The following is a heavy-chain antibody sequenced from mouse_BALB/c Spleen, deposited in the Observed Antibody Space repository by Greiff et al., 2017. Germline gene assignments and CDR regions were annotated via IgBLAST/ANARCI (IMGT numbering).Heavy chain of an antibody. V-gene: IGHV1S81*02. Sequence: QVQLQQPGAELVKPGASVKLSCKASGYTFNSYYMYWVKQRPGQGLEWIGVINPGNGGTNFNEKFKSKATLTVDKSSSTAYMQLSSLTSEDSAVYYCTRGAGTFYAMDYWGQGTSVTVSS. CDR1: GYTFNSYY. D-gene: IGHD4-1*01. J-gene: IGHJ4*01. CDR3: TRGAGTFYAMDY. CDR2: INPGNGGT.